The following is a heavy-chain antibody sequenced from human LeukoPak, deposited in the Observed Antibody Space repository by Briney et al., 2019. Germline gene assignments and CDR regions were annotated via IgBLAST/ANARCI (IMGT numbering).Heavy chain of an antibody. V-gene: IGHV3-48*04. CDR3: ARDRSRIAAAGTGAFDI. D-gene: IGHD6-13*01. Sequence: GGSLRLSCAASGFTFSSYSMNWVRQAPGKGLEWVSYISSSSSTIYYADSVKGRFTISRDNAKNSLYLQMNSLRAEDTAVYYCARDRSRIAAAGTGAFDIWGQGTMVTVSS. J-gene: IGHJ3*02. CDR2: ISSSSSTI. CDR1: GFTFSSYS.